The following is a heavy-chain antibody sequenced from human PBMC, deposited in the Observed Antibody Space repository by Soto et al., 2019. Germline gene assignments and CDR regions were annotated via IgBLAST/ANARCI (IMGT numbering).Heavy chain of an antibody. V-gene: IGHV4-34*01. D-gene: IGHD3-3*01. CDR3: ARGHHYDFWSGSPDY. J-gene: IGHJ4*02. CDR1: GGSFSGYY. Sequence: SETLSLTCAVYGGSFSGYYWSWIRQPPGKGLEWIGEINHSGSTNYNPSLKSRVTISVDTSKNQFSLKLSSVTAADTAVYYCARGHHYDFWSGSPDYWGQGTLVT. CDR2: INHSGST.